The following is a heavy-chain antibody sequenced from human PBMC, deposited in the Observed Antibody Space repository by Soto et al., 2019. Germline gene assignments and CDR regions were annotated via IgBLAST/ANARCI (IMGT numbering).Heavy chain of an antibody. CDR3: ARGGKGCSSTSCPLHYYYYYGMDV. CDR1: GGTFSSYA. Sequence: WASVKVSCKASGGTFSSYAISWVRQAPGQGLEWMGGIIPIFGTANYAQKFQGRVTITADESTSTAYMELSSLRSEDTAVYYCARGGKGCSSTSCPLHYYYYYGMDVWGQGTTVTVSS. D-gene: IGHD2-2*01. J-gene: IGHJ6*02. CDR2: IIPIFGTA. V-gene: IGHV1-69*13.